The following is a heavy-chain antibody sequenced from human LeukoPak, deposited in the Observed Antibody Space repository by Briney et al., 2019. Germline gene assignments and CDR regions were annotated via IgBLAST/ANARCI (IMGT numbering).Heavy chain of an antibody. V-gene: IGHV4-59*01. CDR2: IYSSGST. Sequence: SETLSLTCTVFGGAISGYYWSGFRQPPGKGRGWFGYIYSSGSTNYNPSLKSRVTISVATSKHQFSLKLSSVTAADTAVYYCASGPPTGYSYVYWGQGTLVTVSS. J-gene: IGHJ4*02. CDR3: ASGPPTGYSYVY. D-gene: IGHD5-18*01. CDR1: GGAISGYY.